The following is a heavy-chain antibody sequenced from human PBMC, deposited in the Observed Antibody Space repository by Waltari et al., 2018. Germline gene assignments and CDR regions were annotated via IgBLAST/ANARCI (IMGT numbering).Heavy chain of an antibody. CDR2: IIPIFGAA. V-gene: IGHV1-69*05. D-gene: IGHD6-13*01. CDR1: GGTFSSYA. CDR3: ARDRPGIAAAASYYYYYYMDV. J-gene: IGHJ6*03. Sequence: VQLVQSGAEVKKPGSSVKVSCKASGGTFSSYAISWVRQAPGQGLEWMGGIIPIFGAANYAQKFQGRVTITTDESTSTAYMELSSLRSEDTAVYYWARDRPGIAAAASYYYYYYMDVWGKGTTVTVS.